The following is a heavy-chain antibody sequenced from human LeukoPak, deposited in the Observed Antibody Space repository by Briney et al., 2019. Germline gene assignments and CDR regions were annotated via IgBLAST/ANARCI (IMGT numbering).Heavy chain of an antibody. CDR3: ARLVHEYYFDY. V-gene: IGHV4-34*01. CDR2: INHSGST. CDR1: GGSFSGYY. J-gene: IGHJ4*02. Sequence: SETLSLTCAVYGGSFSGYYWSWIRQPPGKGLEWIGEINHSGSTNYNPSLKSRVTISVDTSKNQFSLKLSSVTAADTAVYYCARLVHEYYFDYWGQGTLVTVSS.